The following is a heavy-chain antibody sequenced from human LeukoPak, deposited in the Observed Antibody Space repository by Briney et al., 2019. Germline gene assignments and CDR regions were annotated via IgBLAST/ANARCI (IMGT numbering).Heavy chain of an antibody. Sequence: PGGSLRLSCAASGFTFSNAWMSWVRQAPGRGLEWVSVIYRSGSTYYADSVKGRFTISRDNSKNTLYLQMNRLRAEDTAVYYCARDSGHDAFDIWGQGAMVTVSS. V-gene: IGHV3-53*01. CDR1: GFTFSNAW. CDR3: ARDSGHDAFDI. CDR2: IYRSGST. J-gene: IGHJ3*02.